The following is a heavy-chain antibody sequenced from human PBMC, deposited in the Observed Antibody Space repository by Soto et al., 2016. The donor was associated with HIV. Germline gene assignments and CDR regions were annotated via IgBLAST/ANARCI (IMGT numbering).Heavy chain of an antibody. V-gene: IGHV3-20*04. Sequence: EVHLVESGGGVVRPGGSLRLSCAASGFTFDDYGMSWVRQAPGKGLEWVSGINWNGGSTGYVDSVKGRFTIFRDNAKNSLYLQMNSLRVEDTALYYCARDRGYYYGSGSSKAVYYYGMDVWGQGTTVTVSS. D-gene: IGHD3-10*01. CDR1: GFTFDDYG. CDR3: ARDRGYYYGSGSSKAVYYYGMDV. CDR2: INWNGGST. J-gene: IGHJ6*02.